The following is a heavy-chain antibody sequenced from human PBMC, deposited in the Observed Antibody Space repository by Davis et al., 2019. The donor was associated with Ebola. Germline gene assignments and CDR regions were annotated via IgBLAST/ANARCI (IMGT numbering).Heavy chain of an antibody. V-gene: IGHV3-30*03. CDR1: GFTFSSYG. J-gene: IGHJ5*02. CDR3: AREAVAGLLLFDP. D-gene: IGHD6-19*01. CDR2: ISYDGSNK. Sequence: GESLKISCAASGFTFSSYGMHWVRQAPGKGLEWVAVISYDGSNKYYADSVKGRFTISRDNSKNTLYLQMNSLRAEDTAVYYCAREAVAGLLLFDPWGQGTLVTVSS.